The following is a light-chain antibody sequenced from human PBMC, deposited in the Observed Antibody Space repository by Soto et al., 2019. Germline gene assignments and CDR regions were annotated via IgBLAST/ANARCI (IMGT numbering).Light chain of an antibody. CDR1: SREVGSYNG. V-gene: IGLV2-18*02. Sequence: QFVVTQPPPLSGAPWQSVTISCTGTSREVGSYNGVSWYQQPPGTAPKLIIYEGSTRPSGVSYRFSGSKSCNTASLTISGLQAEDEADYYCNSYTISGTYVFGTGTKVTVL. CDR2: EGS. CDR3: NSYTISGTYV. J-gene: IGLJ1*01.